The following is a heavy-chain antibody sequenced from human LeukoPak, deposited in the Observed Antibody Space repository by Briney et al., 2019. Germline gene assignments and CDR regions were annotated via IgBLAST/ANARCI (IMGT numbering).Heavy chain of an antibody. CDR2: IYYSGST. CDR3: AREFAMVRGVIYFDY. Sequence: SETLSLTCAVSGGSISSSNWWSWVRQPPGKGLEWIGYIYYSGSTYYNPSLKSRVTISVDTSKNQFSLKLSSVTAADTAVYYCAREFAMVRGVIYFDYWGQGTLVTVSS. V-gene: IGHV4-4*02. D-gene: IGHD3-10*01. J-gene: IGHJ4*02. CDR1: GGSISSSNW.